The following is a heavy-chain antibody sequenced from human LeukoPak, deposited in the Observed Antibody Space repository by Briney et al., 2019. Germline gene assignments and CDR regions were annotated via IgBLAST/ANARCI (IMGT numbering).Heavy chain of an antibody. Sequence: GGSLRLSCTASGFTFSSYAMSWVRQAPGKGLEWVSGISTSGGSTSYADSVKGRFTISRDNPRNTLYMQMNSLRDEDTAVYYCAIMHRYYDGSGYWVQWGQGTLVTVSS. J-gene: IGHJ4*02. CDR1: GFTFSSYA. V-gene: IGHV3-23*01. D-gene: IGHD3-22*01. CDR2: ISTSGGST. CDR3: AIMHRYYDGSGYWVQ.